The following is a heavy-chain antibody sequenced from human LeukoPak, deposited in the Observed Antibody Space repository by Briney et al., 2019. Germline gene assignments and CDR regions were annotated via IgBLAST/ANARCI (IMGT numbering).Heavy chain of an antibody. CDR2: IYYSGST. V-gene: IGHV4-59*01. CDR1: GGSISSYY. CDR3: ARARPATVVTPGVFDY. Sequence: PSETLSLTCTVSGGSISSYYWSWIRQPPGKGLEWIGYIYYSGSTNYNPSLKSRVTISVDTSKNQFSLKLSSVTAADTAVYYCARARPATVVTPGVFDYWGQGTLVTVSS. D-gene: IGHD4-23*01. J-gene: IGHJ4*02.